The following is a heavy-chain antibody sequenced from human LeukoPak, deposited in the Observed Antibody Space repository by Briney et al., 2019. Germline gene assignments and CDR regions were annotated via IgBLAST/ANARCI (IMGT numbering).Heavy chain of an antibody. CDR1: GFSFSGHW. V-gene: IGHV3-74*01. CDR2: ISGDGSST. Sequence: PGGSLRLSCTASGFSFSGHWMHWARQLPGKGLVWVSRISGDGSSTSYADSVKGRFTISRDNAKNALYLQMNSLRAEDTAVYYCARETDGYCSGGSCRNWFDPWGQGTLVTVSS. CDR3: ARETDGYCSGGSCRNWFDP. J-gene: IGHJ5*02. D-gene: IGHD2-15*01.